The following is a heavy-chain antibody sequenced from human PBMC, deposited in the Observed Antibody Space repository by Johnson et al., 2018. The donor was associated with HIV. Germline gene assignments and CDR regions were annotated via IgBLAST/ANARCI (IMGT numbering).Heavy chain of an antibody. CDR3: AKARSLLDYGGFDALDI. J-gene: IGHJ3*02. CDR2: ISYDGSNK. Sequence: QVQQVECGGGVVQPGRSLRLSCAASGFTFSSYAMHWVRQAPGKGLEWVAVISYDGSNKYYADSVKGRFTISRDNSKNTLSLQLNSLRVEDTAMYYCAKARSLLDYGGFDALDILGQGTMVTVSS. CDR1: GFTFSSYA. D-gene: IGHD4-23*01. V-gene: IGHV3-30-3*01.